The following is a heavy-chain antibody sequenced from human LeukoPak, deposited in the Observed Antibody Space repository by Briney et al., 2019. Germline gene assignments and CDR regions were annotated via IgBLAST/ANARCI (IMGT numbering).Heavy chain of an antibody. V-gene: IGHV3-7*01. D-gene: IGHD3-16*02. CDR1: GFTFSRFW. CDR3: ASGSYHENFDY. Sequence: PGGSLRLSCAASGFTFSRFWMSWVRQAPQKGLEWVATMNQDGSERYYVDSVKGRCTISRDNAKNSLYLQISNLRVEDTAVYYCASGSYHENFDYWGQGILVTVSS. J-gene: IGHJ4*02. CDR2: MNQDGSER.